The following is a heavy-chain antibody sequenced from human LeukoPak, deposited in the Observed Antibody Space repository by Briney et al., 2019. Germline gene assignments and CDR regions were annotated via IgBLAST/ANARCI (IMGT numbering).Heavy chain of an antibody. CDR3: ARRWAYCGGDCDYYFDY. Sequence: PGESLKISCKGSGYSFNSYWIAWVRQTPGKGLVWMGITYPGDSDTRYSPSFQGQVTISADKSISTAYLQWSSLKASDTAMYYCARRWAYCGGDCDYYFDYWGQGTLVTVSS. CDR1: GYSFNSYW. CDR2: TYPGDSDT. J-gene: IGHJ4*02. D-gene: IGHD2-21*02. V-gene: IGHV5-51*01.